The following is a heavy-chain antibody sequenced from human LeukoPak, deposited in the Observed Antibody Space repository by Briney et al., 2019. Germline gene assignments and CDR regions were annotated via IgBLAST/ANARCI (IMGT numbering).Heavy chain of an antibody. CDR2: INPNSGGT. Sequence: ASVKVSCKASGYTFTGYYMNWVRQAPGQGLEWMGWINPNSGGTNYAQKFQGRVTMTRDTSISTAYMELSRLRSDDTAVYYCAREPHYYGSGSGDYWGQGTLVTVSS. CDR1: GYTFTGYY. V-gene: IGHV1-2*02. J-gene: IGHJ4*02. CDR3: AREPHYYGSGSGDY. D-gene: IGHD3-10*01.